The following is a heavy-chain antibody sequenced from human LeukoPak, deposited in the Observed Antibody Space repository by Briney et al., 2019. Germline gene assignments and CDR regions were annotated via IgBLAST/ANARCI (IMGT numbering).Heavy chain of an antibody. D-gene: IGHD3-10*01. CDR3: ARVVPYYYGSGSPRGELDY. J-gene: IGHJ4*02. CDR1: GYTFTSYG. CDR2: ISAYNGNT. V-gene: IGHV1-18*01. Sequence: ASVKVSCKASGYTFTSYGISWVRQAPGQGLEWMGWISAYNGNTNYAQKLQGRVTMTTDTSTSTAYVELRSLRSDDTAVYYCARVVPYYYGSGSPRGELDYWGQGTLVTVSS.